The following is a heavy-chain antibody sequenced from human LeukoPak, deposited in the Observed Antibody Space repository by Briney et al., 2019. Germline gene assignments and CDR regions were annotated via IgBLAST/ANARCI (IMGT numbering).Heavy chain of an antibody. CDR3: ALGPYDSSGYFKGDFNY. D-gene: IGHD3-22*01. V-gene: IGHV3-23*01. CDR1: GFTFSSYA. CDR2: ISGSGGST. Sequence: GGSLRLSCAASGFTFSSYAMSWVRQAPGKGLEWVSAISGSGGSTYYADSVKGRFTISRDNSKNTLYLQMNSLRAEDTAVYYCALGPYDSSGYFKGDFNYWGQGTLVTVSS. J-gene: IGHJ4*02.